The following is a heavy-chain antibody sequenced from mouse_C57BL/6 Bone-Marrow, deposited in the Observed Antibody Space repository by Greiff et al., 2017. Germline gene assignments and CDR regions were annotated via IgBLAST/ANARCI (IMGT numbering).Heavy chain of an antibody. CDR3: ARGLTTVVPFDY. V-gene: IGHV1-72*01. D-gene: IGHD1-1*01. CDR2: FAPNSGGP. CDR1: GYTFTSYW. J-gene: IGHJ2*01. Sequence: QVQLQQPGAELVKPGASVKLSCKASGYTFTSYWMHWVKQRPGRGLEWIGRFAPNSGGPKYNEKFTSKATLTVDKPASTAYMQLSSLTSADSAVYYGARGLTTVVPFDYWGQGTTLTVAA.